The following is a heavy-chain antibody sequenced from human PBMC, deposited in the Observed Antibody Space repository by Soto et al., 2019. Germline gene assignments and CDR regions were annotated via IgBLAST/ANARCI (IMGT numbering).Heavy chain of an antibody. CDR1: GYTFTSYG. V-gene: IGHV1-18*01. J-gene: IGHJ6*02. Sequence: ASVKVSCKASGYTFTSYGISWVRQAPGQGLEWMGWISAYNGNTNYAQKLQGGVTMTTDTSTSTAYMELRSLRSDDTAVYYCARDAVMSGYFNPHYYGMDVWGQGTTVTVSS. CDR2: ISAYNGNT. D-gene: IGHD3-3*01. CDR3: ARDAVMSGYFNPHYYGMDV.